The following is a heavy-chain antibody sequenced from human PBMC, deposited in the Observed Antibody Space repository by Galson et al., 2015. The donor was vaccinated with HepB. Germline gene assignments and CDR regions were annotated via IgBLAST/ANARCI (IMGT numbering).Heavy chain of an antibody. CDR1: GFTFSSYA. CDR3: AKDLSGRPYGDYHDAFDI. V-gene: IGHV3-23*01. Sequence: SLRLSCAASGFTFSSYAMSWVRQAPGKGLEWVSAISGSGGSTYYADSVKGRFTISRDNSKNTLYLQMNSLRAEDTAVYYCAKDLSGRPYGDYHDAFDIWGQGTMVTVSS. J-gene: IGHJ3*02. CDR2: ISGSGGST. D-gene: IGHD4-17*01.